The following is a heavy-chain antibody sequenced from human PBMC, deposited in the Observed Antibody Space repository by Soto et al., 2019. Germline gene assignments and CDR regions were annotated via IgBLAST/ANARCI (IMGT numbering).Heavy chain of an antibody. CDR2: IYYSGST. V-gene: IGHV4-31*03. D-gene: IGHD2-21*01. J-gene: IGHJ6*03. CDR1: GGSISSGGYY. CDR3: ARGSVISYYYYMDV. Sequence: ASETLSLTCTVSGGSISSGGYYWSWIRQHPGKGLEWIGYIYYSGSTYYNPSLRSRVTISVDTSKNQFSLKLSSVTAADTAVYYCARGSVISYYYYMDVWGKGTTVTVSS.